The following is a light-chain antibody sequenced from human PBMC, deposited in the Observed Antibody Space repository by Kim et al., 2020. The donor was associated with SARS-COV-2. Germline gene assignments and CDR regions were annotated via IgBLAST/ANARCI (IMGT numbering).Light chain of an antibody. V-gene: IGKV3-20*01. J-gene: IGKJ2*01. CDR1: QSVSRSY. CDR3: QHYGSSPPFT. CDR2: SAS. Sequence: PGERATLSCRASQSVSRSYLAWYQQKPGQPPSLLISSASNRATGIPDRFSGSGSGTDFTLTINRLEPEDIAVYYCQHYGSSPPFTFGPGTKL.